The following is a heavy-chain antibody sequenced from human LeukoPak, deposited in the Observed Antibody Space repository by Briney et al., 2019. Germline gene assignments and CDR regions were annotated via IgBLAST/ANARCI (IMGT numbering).Heavy chain of an antibody. J-gene: IGHJ3*02. CDR1: EFTFNNYA. Sequence: PGGSLRLSCVASEFTFNNYAMNWVRQAPGKGLEWVAAVSGSGGSTYHADSVRGRFTISGDNSKNTLYLQMSSLRVEDTAVYHCAKGLSASGRFNAFDIWGQGTMVTVSS. D-gene: IGHD3-3*01. V-gene: IGHV3-23*01. CDR2: VSGSGGST. CDR3: AKGLSASGRFNAFDI.